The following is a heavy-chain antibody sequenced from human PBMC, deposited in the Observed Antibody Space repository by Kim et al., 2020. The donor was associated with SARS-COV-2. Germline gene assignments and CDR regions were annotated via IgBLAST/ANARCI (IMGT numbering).Heavy chain of an antibody. CDR1: GYTFTRYT. V-gene: IGHV1-3*01. D-gene: IGHD2-2*01. CDR3: ARDLYCSSISCNGFDI. Sequence: ASVKVSCKASGYTFTRYTIHWVRQAPGQRLEWMGWIHADNGNTKYSQKFQGRVTITRDTSASTAYMELSSLRSEDTAVYYCARDLYCSSISCNGFDIWGQ. CDR2: IHADNGNT. J-gene: IGHJ3*02.